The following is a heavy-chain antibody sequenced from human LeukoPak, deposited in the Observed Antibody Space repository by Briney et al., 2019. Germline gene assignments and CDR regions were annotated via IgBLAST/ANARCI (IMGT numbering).Heavy chain of an antibody. D-gene: IGHD6-13*01. J-gene: IGHJ4*02. Sequence: GGSLRLSCAASGFTFSSYSMNWVRQAPGKGLEWVSSISSSSSYIYYADSVKGRFTISRDNAKNSLYLQMNSLRAEDTAVYYCARVAPPYSSSFPNKLNHFDYWGQGTLVTVSS. CDR1: GFTFSSYS. CDR2: ISSSSSYI. CDR3: ARVAPPYSSSFPNKLNHFDY. V-gene: IGHV3-21*01.